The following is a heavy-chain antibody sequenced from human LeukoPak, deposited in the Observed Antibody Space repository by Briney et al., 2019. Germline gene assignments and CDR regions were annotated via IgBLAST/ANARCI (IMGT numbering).Heavy chain of an antibody. D-gene: IGHD6-13*01. Sequence: GGSLKISCKGPGSPFTSSWIAWARQLPGKGLEWTGLIYPGDSDTRYSPSFQGPVTISADKSTRTAFLQSSSLQASDHGITYQARHGGSIAAAGIDYWGQGTLVTVSS. CDR2: IYPGDSDT. CDR3: ARHGGSIAAAGIDY. CDR1: GSPFTSSW. V-gene: IGHV5-51*01. J-gene: IGHJ4*02.